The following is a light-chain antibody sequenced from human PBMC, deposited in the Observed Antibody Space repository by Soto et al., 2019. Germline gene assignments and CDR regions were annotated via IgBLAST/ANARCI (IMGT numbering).Light chain of an antibody. CDR3: CSYTTCNTRQIV. V-gene: IGLV2-14*03. Sequence: QSALTQPASVSGSPGQSITISCTGTSSDVGGYNYVSWYQHHPGKAPKLMIYDVSNRPSGVSNRFSGSKSGNTASLTISGLQPEDEADYYCCSYTTCNTRQIVFGTGTMVTV. CDR2: DVS. J-gene: IGLJ1*01. CDR1: SSDVGGYNY.